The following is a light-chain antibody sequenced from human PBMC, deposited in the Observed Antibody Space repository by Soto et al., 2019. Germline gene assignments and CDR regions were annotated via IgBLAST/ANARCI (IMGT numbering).Light chain of an antibody. V-gene: IGKV1-39*01. CDR3: QQSYGPPPT. CDR2: SVS. CDR1: QNISRF. J-gene: IGKJ1*01. Sequence: DIQMTQSPSSLSASVGDRVTITCRSSQNISRFLNWYQQKQGKAPNLLIYSVSSLRTGAPSRFSGSGSGTDFTLTISSLQPEDFATYFCQQSYGPPPTFGQGTKVDIK.